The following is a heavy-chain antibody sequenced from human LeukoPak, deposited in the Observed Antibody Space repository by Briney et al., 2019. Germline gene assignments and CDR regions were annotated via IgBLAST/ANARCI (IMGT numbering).Heavy chain of an antibody. V-gene: IGHV4-34*01. D-gene: IGHD3-10*01. CDR2: INHSGST. J-gene: IGHJ5*02. CDR3: ARVMVRGVARRFSWFDP. Sequence: SETLSLTCAVYGGSFSGYYWSWIRQPPVKGLEWIGEINHSGSTNYNPSLKSRVTISVDTSKNQFSLKLSSVTAADTAVYYCARVMVRGVARRFSWFDPWGQGTLVTVSS. CDR1: GGSFSGYY.